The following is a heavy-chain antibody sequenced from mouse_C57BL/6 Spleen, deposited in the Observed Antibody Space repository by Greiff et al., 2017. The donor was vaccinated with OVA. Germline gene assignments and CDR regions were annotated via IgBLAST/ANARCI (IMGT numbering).Heavy chain of an antibody. Sequence: VQLQQSGAELVRPGTSVKVSCKASGYAFTNYLIEWVKQRPGQGLEWIGVINPGSGGTNYNEKFKGKATLTADKSSSTAVMQLSSLTSEDSAVYFGARSGYGYDDYWGQGTTLTVSS. J-gene: IGHJ2*01. CDR2: INPGSGGT. D-gene: IGHD2-2*01. CDR1: GYAFTNYL. CDR3: ARSGYGYDDY. V-gene: IGHV1-54*01.